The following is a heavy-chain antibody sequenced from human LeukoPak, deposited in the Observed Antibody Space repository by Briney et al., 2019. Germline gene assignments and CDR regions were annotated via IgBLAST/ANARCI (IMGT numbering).Heavy chain of an antibody. Sequence: PSETLSLTCTVSGASIRSYYWSWIRQPPGKGLEWIGYIYYSGSTNYNPSLKSRVSISVDTSKNQFSLKLSSVTAADTAVYYCARTGSTVTMLYPFDHWGQGTLVTVSS. V-gene: IGHV4-59*01. J-gene: IGHJ4*02. CDR2: IYYSGST. CDR3: ARTGSTVTMLYPFDH. D-gene: IGHD4-17*01. CDR1: GASIRSYY.